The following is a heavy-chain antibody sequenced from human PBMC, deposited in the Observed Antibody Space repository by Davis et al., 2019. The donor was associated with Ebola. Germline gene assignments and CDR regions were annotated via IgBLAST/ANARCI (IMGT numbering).Heavy chain of an antibody. CDR2: IYHSGST. CDR1: GGSISSGGYS. CDR3: ARLYDFWSGYYTQ. D-gene: IGHD3-3*01. Sequence: SETLSLTCAVSGGSISSGGYSWSWIRQPPGKGLEWIGYIYHSGSTYYNPSLKSRVTISVDRSKNQFSLKLSSVTAADTAVYYCARLYDFWSGYYTQWGQGTTVTVSS. V-gene: IGHV4-30-2*01. J-gene: IGHJ6*02.